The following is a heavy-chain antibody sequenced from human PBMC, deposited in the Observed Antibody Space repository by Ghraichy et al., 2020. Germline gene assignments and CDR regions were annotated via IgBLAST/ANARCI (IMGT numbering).Heavy chain of an antibody. J-gene: IGHJ5*02. V-gene: IGHV4-59*01. Sequence: GSLRLSCTVSGGSISSYYWSWIRQPPGKGLEWIGYIYYSGSTNYNPSLKSRVTISVDTSKNQFSLKLSSVTAADTAVYYCARGPRYYYDSSGYHNWFDPWGQGTLVTVSS. CDR2: IYYSGST. CDR3: ARGPRYYYDSSGYHNWFDP. D-gene: IGHD3-22*01. CDR1: GGSISSYY.